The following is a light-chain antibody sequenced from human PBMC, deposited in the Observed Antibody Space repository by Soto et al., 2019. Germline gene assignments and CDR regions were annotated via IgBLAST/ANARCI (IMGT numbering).Light chain of an antibody. CDR2: GNI. J-gene: IGLJ3*02. V-gene: IGLV1-40*01. CDR1: SSNIGAGYG. CDR3: QSYDSSLSGWV. Sequence: QSVLTQPPSVSGAPGQRVTISCTGSSSNIGAGYGVHWYQQLPGTAPKLLIYGNINRPSGVPDRFSGSKSGTSASLVITGLQAEDEADYYCQSYDSSLSGWVFGGGTKLTVL.